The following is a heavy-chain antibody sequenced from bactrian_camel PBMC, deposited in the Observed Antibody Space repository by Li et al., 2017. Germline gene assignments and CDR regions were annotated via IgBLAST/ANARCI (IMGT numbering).Heavy chain of an antibody. CDR1: GYTVRSGC. CDR2: IDSDGAS. D-gene: IGHD1*01. Sequence: VQLVESGGGSVQPGGSLRLSCVVSGYTVRSGCMGVFRQAPGKGPEGVAAIDSDGASIYLDSMKGRFIISKDDAKSTLYLQMNNLRPEDSAMCYCVADPPSGLGTLDRFTHWRYSGQGTQVTVS. CDR3: VADPPSGLGTLDRFTHWRY. J-gene: IGHJ4*01. V-gene: IGHV3S26*01.